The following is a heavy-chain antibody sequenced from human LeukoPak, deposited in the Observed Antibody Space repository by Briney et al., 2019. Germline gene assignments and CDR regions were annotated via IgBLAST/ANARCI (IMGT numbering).Heavy chain of an antibody. V-gene: IGHV4-59*12. CDR2: IYYTGSH. J-gene: IGHJ5*02. CDR3: ARDGPGSYEEPFDP. CDR1: SHSITTYY. D-gene: IGHD3-10*01. Sequence: PSETLSLTCTLSSHSITTYYSSWLRQPPGKGLEWIGYIYYTGSHNLHPPLKSPVSISVETSKNQFCMSLSSVTAADTAVYYCARDGPGSYEEPFDPWGQGTLVTVSS.